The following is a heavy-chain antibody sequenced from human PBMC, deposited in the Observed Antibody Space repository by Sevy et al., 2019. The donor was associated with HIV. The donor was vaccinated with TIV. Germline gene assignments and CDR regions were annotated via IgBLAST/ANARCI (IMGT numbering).Heavy chain of an antibody. CDR2: ISGSGDST. CDR3: RRGDTLDY. CDR1: DFIFSTYA. D-gene: IGHD5-18*01. Sequence: GGSLRLSCAASDFIFSTYAMSWVHQAPGKGLEWVSGISGSGDSTYYANSVKGRFTISRDNSKNTLYLQMNSLRAEDTAVYYCRRGDTLDYWGQGTLVTVSS. J-gene: IGHJ4*02. V-gene: IGHV3-23*01.